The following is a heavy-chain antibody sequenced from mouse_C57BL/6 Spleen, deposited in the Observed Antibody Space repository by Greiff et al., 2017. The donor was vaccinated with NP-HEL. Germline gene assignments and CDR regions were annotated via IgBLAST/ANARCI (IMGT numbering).Heavy chain of an antibody. CDR1: GFTFSSYA. CDR3: ARGGLGRDYYAMDY. D-gene: IGHD4-1*01. V-gene: IGHV5-4*01. J-gene: IGHJ4*01. CDR2: ISDGGSYT. Sequence: EVHLVESGGGLVKPGGSLKLSCAASGFTFSSYAMSWVRQTPEKRLEWVATISDGGSYTYYPDNVKGRFTISRDNAKNNRYLQMSHLKSEDTAMYYCARGGLGRDYYAMDYWGQGTSVTVSS.